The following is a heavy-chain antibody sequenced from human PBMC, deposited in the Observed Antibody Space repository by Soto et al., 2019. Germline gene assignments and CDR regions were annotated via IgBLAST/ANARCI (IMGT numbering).Heavy chain of an antibody. D-gene: IGHD5-18*01. J-gene: IGHJ4*02. CDR1: GGSISSYY. Sequence: SETLSLTCTVSGGSISSYYWSWIRQPPGKGLEWIGYIYYSGSTNYNPSLKSRVTISVDTSKNQFSLKLSSVTAADTAVYYCARHANLVAMVDFDYWGQGTLVTVS. V-gene: IGHV4-59*08. CDR3: ARHANLVAMVDFDY. CDR2: IYYSGST.